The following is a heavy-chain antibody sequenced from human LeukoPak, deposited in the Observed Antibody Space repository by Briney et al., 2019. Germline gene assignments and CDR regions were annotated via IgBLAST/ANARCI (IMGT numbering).Heavy chain of an antibody. Sequence: SETLSLTCTVSGGSISNSSYYWSWIRQPPGKGLECIGYIYYSGSTNYNPSLKSRVTISVDTSKNQFSLKLSSVTAADTAVYFCARARNYYDSSDYYYEGDAFDIWGQGTMVTVSS. CDR1: GGSISNSSYY. V-gene: IGHV4-61*01. CDR3: ARARNYYDSSDYYYEGDAFDI. CDR2: IYYSGST. D-gene: IGHD3-22*01. J-gene: IGHJ3*02.